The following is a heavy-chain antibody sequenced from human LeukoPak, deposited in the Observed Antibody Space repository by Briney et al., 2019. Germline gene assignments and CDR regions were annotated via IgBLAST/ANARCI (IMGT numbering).Heavy chain of an antibody. CDR3: ARKDDILTGSLDY. CDR1: GYTFTSYA. D-gene: IGHD3-9*01. V-gene: IGHV1-3*01. J-gene: IGHJ4*02. CDR2: INAGNGNT. Sequence: ASVKVSCKASGYTFTSYAMHWVRQAPGQRLEWMGWINAGNGNTKYSQKFQGRVTITRDTSASTAYMELSSLRSEDTAVYYCARKDDILTGSLDYWGREPWSPSPQ.